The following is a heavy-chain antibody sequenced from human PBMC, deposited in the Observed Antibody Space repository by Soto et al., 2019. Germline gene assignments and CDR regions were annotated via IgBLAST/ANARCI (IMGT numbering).Heavy chain of an antibody. CDR1: GFTISTHG. Sequence: QAQLVESGGGVVQPGTYLRLYCAASGFTISTHGMHWVRQAPGKGLEWLANIWYDGSNKFYAESVTGRFSISKDNSNTTVYLQMSSLRAEDTAVYYCAAATTWNFHFPYWGQGTQVTVSS. CDR3: AAATTWNFHFPY. J-gene: IGHJ4*02. CDR2: IWYDGSNK. V-gene: IGHV3-33*03. D-gene: IGHD1-7*01.